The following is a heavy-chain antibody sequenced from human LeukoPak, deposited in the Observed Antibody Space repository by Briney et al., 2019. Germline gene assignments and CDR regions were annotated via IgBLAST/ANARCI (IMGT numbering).Heavy chain of an antibody. V-gene: IGHV5-10-1*01. D-gene: IGHD6-13*01. CDR1: GYIFTSYW. Sequence: GESLKISCQGSGYIFTSYWISWVRQMPGKGLEWMGRIDPSDSYTNYSPSFQGHVTITTDKSISTAFLQWSSLKASDTALYYCASSIAATGTPDYWGQGTLVTVSS. J-gene: IGHJ4*02. CDR3: ASSIAATGTPDY. CDR2: IDPSDSYT.